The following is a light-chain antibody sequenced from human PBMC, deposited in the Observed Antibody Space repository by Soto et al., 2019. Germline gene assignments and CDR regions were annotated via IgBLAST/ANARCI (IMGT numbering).Light chain of an antibody. CDR1: QSVSSSY. J-gene: IGKJ1*01. CDR2: GAS. V-gene: IGKV3-20*01. Sequence: EIVLTQSPGTLSLSPGERATLSCRASQSVSSSYLAWYQQKPGQAPRLLIYGASSRATGIPDRFSGSGSGTDFTLTISRLEPEDGAVYYCQQYGSSPPWTFGQGNKVYI. CDR3: QQYGSSPPWT.